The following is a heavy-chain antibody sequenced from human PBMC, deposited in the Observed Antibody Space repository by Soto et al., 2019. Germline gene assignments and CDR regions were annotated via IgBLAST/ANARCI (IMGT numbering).Heavy chain of an antibody. J-gene: IGHJ6*02. CDR3: ARSQGGSSSLDIYYYYYYGMDV. CDR2: IIPIFGTA. CDR1: GGTFSSYA. V-gene: IGHV1-69*01. Sequence: QVQLVQSGAEVKKPGSSVKVSCKAPGGTFSSYAIRWVRQAPGQGLEWMGGIIPIFGTANYAQKFQGRVTITADESTSTGYMGLSSLRSEDTAVYYCARSQGGSSSLDIYYYYYYGMDVWGQGTMVTVSS. D-gene: IGHD2-15*01.